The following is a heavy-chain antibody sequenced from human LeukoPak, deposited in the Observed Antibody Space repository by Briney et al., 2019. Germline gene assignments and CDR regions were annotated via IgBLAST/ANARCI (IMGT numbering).Heavy chain of an antibody. CDR1: GFTFSGYG. V-gene: IGHV3-33*01. J-gene: IGHJ4*02. D-gene: IGHD7-27*01. Sequence: PGKSLRLPCAASGFTFSGYGMHWVRQAPGKGLEWVAFIGYDGSKTYYADSVKGRFTISRDNSKNTLYLQRNSLRAEDTALYYCASSLGSTDSTRNCLDYWGQGTLVTVSS. CDR2: IGYDGSKT. CDR3: ASSLGSTDSTRNCLDY.